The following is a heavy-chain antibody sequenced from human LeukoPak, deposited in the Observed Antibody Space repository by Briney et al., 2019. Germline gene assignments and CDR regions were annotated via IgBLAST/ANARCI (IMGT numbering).Heavy chain of an antibody. CDR3: ARSRGYSGYDRTFDY. J-gene: IGHJ4*02. Sequence: GGSLRLSCAASGFTVSDYYMSWVRQAPGKGLQWVSVIYSGGSRYYADSVKGRFTISRDSSKNTLYLQMNSLRAEDTAVYYCARSRGYSGYDRTFDYWGQGTLVTVSS. D-gene: IGHD5-12*01. CDR2: IYSGGSR. CDR1: GFTVSDYY. V-gene: IGHV3-66*01.